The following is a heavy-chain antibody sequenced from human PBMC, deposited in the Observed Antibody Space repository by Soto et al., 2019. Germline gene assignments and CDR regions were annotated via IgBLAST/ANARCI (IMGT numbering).Heavy chain of an antibody. Sequence: PGGSLRLSCVASGFTFSHYAMYWVRQAPGKGLEWVALISFDGSSEYYADSVKGRFTISRDNSKNTLYLQVNSLRREDTAVYHCAKAPTNSGWSPAHYWGPGLLVTVSS. J-gene: IGHJ4*02. CDR3: AKAPTNSGWSPAHY. V-gene: IGHV3-30*18. CDR2: ISFDGSSE. D-gene: IGHD6-19*01. CDR1: GFTFSHYA.